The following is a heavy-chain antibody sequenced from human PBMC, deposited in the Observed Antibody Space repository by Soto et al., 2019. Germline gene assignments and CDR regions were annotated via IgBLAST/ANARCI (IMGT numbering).Heavy chain of an antibody. CDR3: ARDRNPLHSSSWANWFDP. CDR2: INPNSGGT. Sequence: AASVKVSCKASGYTFTGYYMHWVRQAPGQGLEWMGWINPNSGGTNYAQKFQGRVTMTRDTSISTAYMELSRLRSDDTAVYYCARDRNPLHSSSWANWFDPWGQGTLVTVSS. J-gene: IGHJ5*02. D-gene: IGHD6-13*01. V-gene: IGHV1-2*02. CDR1: GYTFTGYY.